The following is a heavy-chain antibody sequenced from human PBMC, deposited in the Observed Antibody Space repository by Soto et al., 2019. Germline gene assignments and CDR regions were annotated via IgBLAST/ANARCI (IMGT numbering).Heavy chain of an antibody. V-gene: IGHV4-31*03. CDR3: ARDRMGGGYYYGMDV. CDR2: IYYSGST. CDR1: GRSISSGRYY. J-gene: IGHJ6*02. D-gene: IGHD3-16*01. Sequence: SETLSLTCTVSGRSISSGRYYWSWIRQHPGKGLEWIGYIYYSGSTYYNPSLKSRVTISVDTSKNQFSLKLSSVTAADTAVYYCARDRMGGGYYYGMDVWGQGTTVTVSS.